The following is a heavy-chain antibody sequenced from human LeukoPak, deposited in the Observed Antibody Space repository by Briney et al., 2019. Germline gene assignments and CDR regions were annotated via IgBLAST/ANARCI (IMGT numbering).Heavy chain of an antibody. CDR1: GFTFTTYW. V-gene: IGHV3-7*01. Sequence: PGGSLRLSCAPSGFTFTTYWMTWVRQAPGKGLEWVANIKKDEGEINYVDSVKGRFTISRDNAKNSLYLQMTSLRAEDTAVYYCAGELWFGEFDAFDMWGQGTMVTVSS. CDR2: IKKDEGEI. J-gene: IGHJ3*02. D-gene: IGHD3-10*01. CDR3: AGELWFGEFDAFDM.